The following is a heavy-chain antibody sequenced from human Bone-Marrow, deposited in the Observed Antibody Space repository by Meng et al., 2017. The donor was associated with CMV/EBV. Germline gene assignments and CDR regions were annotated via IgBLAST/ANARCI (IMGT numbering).Heavy chain of an antibody. J-gene: IGHJ4*02. V-gene: IGHV2-5*01. CDR3: AHRTVGGGYYDYFDY. Sequence: SGPTLVKPTQTLTLTCTFSGFSFTTSGVGVGWIRQPPGKALEWLALIYWNDDKRYSPSLKSSLTINKDTSKNQVVLTMTNMDPVDTATYYCAHRTVGGGYYDYFDYWGQGTLVTVSS. CDR1: GFSFTTSGVG. CDR2: IYWNDDK. D-gene: IGHD3-3*01.